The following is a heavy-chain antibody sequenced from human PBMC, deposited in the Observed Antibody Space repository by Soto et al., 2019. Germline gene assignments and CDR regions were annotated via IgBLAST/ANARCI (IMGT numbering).Heavy chain of an antibody. D-gene: IGHD2-2*01. Sequence: GGSLRLSCAASGFIFSDYLMSWVRQAPGKGPEWVANIKFDGSEKQYVDSVRGRFTISRDNSRNSLFLQMNSLRAGDTAVYYCVKDGGYCSSSTCYSPRNHYFDSWGQGTLVTVSS. CDR1: GFIFSDYL. CDR2: IKFDGSEK. J-gene: IGHJ4*02. V-gene: IGHV3-7*03. CDR3: VKDGGYCSSSTCYSPRNHYFDS.